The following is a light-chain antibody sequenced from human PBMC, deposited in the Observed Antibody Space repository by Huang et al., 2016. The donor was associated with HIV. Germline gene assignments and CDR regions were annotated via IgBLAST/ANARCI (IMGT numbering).Light chain of an antibody. CDR1: QSSGTY. CDR2: DVS. Sequence: EIVLTQSPVTLSLSPGDRATLSCRASQSSGTYLAWYQQKSGQAPRLLIYDVSNRAAGFPARFSASGSETDFTLTIASLDPDDFAIYHCQQRSKWPLTFGGGTKVEMK. CDR3: QQRSKWPLT. J-gene: IGKJ4*01. V-gene: IGKV3-11*01.